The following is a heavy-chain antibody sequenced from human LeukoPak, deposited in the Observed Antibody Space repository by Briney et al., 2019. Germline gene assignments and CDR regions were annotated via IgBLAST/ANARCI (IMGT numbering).Heavy chain of an antibody. Sequence: PSETLSLTCTVSGGSISSYYWSWIRQPPGKGLEWIGYIYYSGSTNYNPSLKSRVTISVDTSKNQFSLTLSSVTAADTAVYYCARGHSGYDPSPFDYWGQGTLVTVSS. J-gene: IGHJ4*02. V-gene: IGHV4-59*01. CDR2: IYYSGST. CDR3: ARGHSGYDPSPFDY. CDR1: GGSISSYY. D-gene: IGHD5-12*01.